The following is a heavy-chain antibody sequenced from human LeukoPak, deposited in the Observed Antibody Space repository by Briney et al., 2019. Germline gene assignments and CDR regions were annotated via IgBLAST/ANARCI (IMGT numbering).Heavy chain of an antibody. CDR2: INHSGST. J-gene: IGHJ4*02. CDR1: GGSFSGYY. D-gene: IGHD3-16*02. V-gene: IGHV4-34*01. CDR3: ARGGTYYDYVWGCYRHHYFDY. Sequence: KPSETLSLTCAVYGGSFSGYYWSWIRQPPGKGLEWIGEINHSGSTNYNPSLKSRVTISVDTSKNQFSLKLSSVTAADTAVYYCARGGTYYDYVWGCYRHHYFDYWGQGTLVTVSS.